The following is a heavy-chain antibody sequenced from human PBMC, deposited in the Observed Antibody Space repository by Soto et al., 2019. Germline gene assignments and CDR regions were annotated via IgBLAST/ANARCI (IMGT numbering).Heavy chain of an antibody. D-gene: IGHD6-19*01. CDR3: ARAGSSGWYPSDFDY. Sequence: GAPVEETCKASGYTLAGYYMHWLRQAHGQGLEWMGWINPNSGGTNYAQKFQGWVTMTRDTSISTAYMELSRLRSDDTAVYYCARAGSSGWYPSDFDYWGQGTLVTVSS. V-gene: IGHV1-2*04. J-gene: IGHJ4*02. CDR1: GYTLAGYY. CDR2: INPNSGGT.